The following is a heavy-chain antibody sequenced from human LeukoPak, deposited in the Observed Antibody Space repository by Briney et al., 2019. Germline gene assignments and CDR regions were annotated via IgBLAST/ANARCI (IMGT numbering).Heavy chain of an antibody. Sequence: SGGSLRLSCAASGFTFSSYEMKWVRQAAGKGLEWVSYISSSGSTIYYADSVKGRFTISRDNAKNSLYLQMNSLRAEDTAVYYCARAYYDFWSGYYYYYMDVWGKGTTVTVSS. CDR1: GFTFSSYE. CDR2: ISSSGSTI. D-gene: IGHD3-3*01. J-gene: IGHJ6*03. V-gene: IGHV3-48*03. CDR3: ARAYYDFWSGYYYYYMDV.